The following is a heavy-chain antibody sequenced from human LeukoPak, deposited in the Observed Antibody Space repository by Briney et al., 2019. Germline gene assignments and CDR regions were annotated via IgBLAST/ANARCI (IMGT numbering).Heavy chain of an antibody. V-gene: IGHV3-7*01. CDR3: ARDKIVGPTTLDY. J-gene: IGHJ4*02. CDR1: GFTFSSYW. CDR2: IKQDGYEK. Sequence: AGGSLRLSCAASGFTFSSYWMSWVRQTPEKGLEWVANIKQDGYEKYYVDSVKGRFTISRDNAKNSLYLQMNSLRADDTAIYYCARDKIVGPTTLDYWGQGTLVTVSS. D-gene: IGHD1-26*01.